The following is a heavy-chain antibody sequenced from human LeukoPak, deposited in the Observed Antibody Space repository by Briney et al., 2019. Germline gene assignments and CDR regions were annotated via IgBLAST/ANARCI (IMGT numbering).Heavy chain of an antibody. D-gene: IGHD2-15*01. Sequence: GGSLRLSCAASGFTFSSYGMSWVRQAPGKGLEWVSGISGSGGSTYYADSVKGRFTISRDNSKNTLYLQMNSLRAEDTAVYYCAKDPEDIVVVVAATNWYFDLWGRGTLVTVSS. CDR1: GFTFSSYG. CDR3: AKDPEDIVVVVAATNWYFDL. V-gene: IGHV3-23*01. J-gene: IGHJ2*01. CDR2: ISGSGGST.